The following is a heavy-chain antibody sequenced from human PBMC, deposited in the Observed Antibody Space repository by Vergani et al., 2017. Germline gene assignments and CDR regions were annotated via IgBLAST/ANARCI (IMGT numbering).Heavy chain of an antibody. CDR1: GFTFSSYG. Sequence: VQLVESGGGLVQPGGSLRLSCAASGFTFSSYGMHWVRQAPDKGLEWVAFIRYDGNNKYYADSVKGRFTISRDNSKNTLYLQMNSLRTEDTAVYYCANSPWAYRGYDPLGYWGPGTLVTVSS. D-gene: IGHD5-12*01. CDR2: IRYDGNNK. J-gene: IGHJ4*02. CDR3: ANSPWAYRGYDPLGY. V-gene: IGHV3-30*02.